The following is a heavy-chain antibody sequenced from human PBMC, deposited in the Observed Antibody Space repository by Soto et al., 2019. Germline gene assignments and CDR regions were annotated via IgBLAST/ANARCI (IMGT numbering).Heavy chain of an antibody. Sequence: QVQLQESGPGLVKPSQTLSLTCTVSGASMSSGGYYWTWIRQSPGKGLEWIGYIYYSGSTYYNPSLGGRVAFSLDTSRSQFSLTLHSVTAADTAIYYCARDRHNNFFDPWGQGTLVTVSS. CDR1: GASMSSGGYY. CDR3: ARDRHNNFFDP. V-gene: IGHV4-31*03. CDR2: IYYSGST. J-gene: IGHJ5*02. D-gene: IGHD6-6*01.